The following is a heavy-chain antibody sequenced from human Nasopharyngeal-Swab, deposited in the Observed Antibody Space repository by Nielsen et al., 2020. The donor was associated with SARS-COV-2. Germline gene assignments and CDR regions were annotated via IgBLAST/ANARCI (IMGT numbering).Heavy chain of an antibody. CDR1: GYTFTSYY. Sequence: SVTVSCKSSGYTFTSYYMHWLRQAPGHGLDCMGIINPSGGSTSYAQKFQGRVTMTRDTSTSTVYMELSSLRSEDTAVYYCARDLVGRRYSRSWYTDYYYGMDVWGQGTTVTVSS. J-gene: IGHJ6*02. CDR3: ARDLVGRRYSRSWYTDYYYGMDV. CDR2: INPSGGST. D-gene: IGHD6-13*01. V-gene: IGHV1-46*01.